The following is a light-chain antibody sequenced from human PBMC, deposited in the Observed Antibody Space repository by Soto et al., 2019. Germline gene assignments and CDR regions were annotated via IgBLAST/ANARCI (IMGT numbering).Light chain of an antibody. V-gene: IGKV3-11*01. CDR1: QRVSAY. CDR3: LSRFDWPT. Sequence: EVVLTQSPDALSLSPGERATVSCRASQRVSAYLAWYQQRPGQAPRLLIYDVSNRAPGIPDRFSGGGSGTDFTLGISSLQPEDSATYYCLSRFDWPTFGGGATLEIK. CDR2: DVS. J-gene: IGKJ4*01.